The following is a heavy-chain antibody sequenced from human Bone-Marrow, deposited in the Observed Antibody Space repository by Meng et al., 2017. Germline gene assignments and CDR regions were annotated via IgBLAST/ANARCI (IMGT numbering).Heavy chain of an antibody. J-gene: IGHJ4*02. CDR3: ARLDTLGHSYGLIYFDY. CDR2: INHSGST. D-gene: IGHD5-18*01. V-gene: IGHV4-34*01. Sequence: VQLQQWGAGLLKPSETLSLTCAVYGGSFSGYYWSWIRQPPGKGLEWIGEINHSGSTNYNPSLKSRVTISVDTSKNQFSLKLSSVTAADTAVYYCARLDTLGHSYGLIYFDYWGQGTLVTVSS. CDR1: GGSFSGYY.